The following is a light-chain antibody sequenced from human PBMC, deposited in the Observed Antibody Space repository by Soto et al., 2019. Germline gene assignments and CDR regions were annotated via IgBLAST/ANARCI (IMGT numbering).Light chain of an antibody. CDR2: EVL. CDR1: SSDVGGYNY. CDR3: AAWDDSLNGPV. J-gene: IGLJ3*02. Sequence: QSALTQPPSASGSPGQSVTISCTGTSSDVGGYNYVSWYQQYPGKAPKLMIYEVLKRPSGVPDRFSGSRSGTSASLAISGLQSEDDADYYCAAWDDSLNGPVFGGGTKVTVL. V-gene: IGLV2-8*01.